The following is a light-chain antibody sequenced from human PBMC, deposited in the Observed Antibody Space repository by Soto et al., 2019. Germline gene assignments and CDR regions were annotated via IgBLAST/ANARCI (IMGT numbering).Light chain of an antibody. V-gene: IGLV2-14*01. J-gene: IGLJ1*01. CDR1: NSDIGGSKY. CDR3: SSYTSSGTLYV. CDR2: EVT. Sequence: QSALTQPASVSGSPGQSITLSCTGTNSDIGGSKYVSWYQQHPGKAPKLMIYEVTYRPSGVSDRFSGSKSGNTASLTVSGLQDEDEADYYCSSYTSSGTLYVLGTGTKVTVL.